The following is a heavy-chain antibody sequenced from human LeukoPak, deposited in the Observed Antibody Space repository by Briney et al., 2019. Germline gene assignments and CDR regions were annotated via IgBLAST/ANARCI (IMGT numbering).Heavy chain of an antibody. CDR1: GFTFSSYS. D-gene: IGHD3-10*01. Sequence: PGGSLRLSCAASGFTFSSYSMNWVRQAPGKGLEWVSYISSSSSTIYYADSVKGRFTTSRDNAKNTLYLQMNSLRAEDTAVYYCARDRGSLDFDYWGQGTLVTVSS. V-gene: IGHV3-48*04. CDR2: ISSSSSTI. J-gene: IGHJ4*02. CDR3: ARDRGSLDFDY.